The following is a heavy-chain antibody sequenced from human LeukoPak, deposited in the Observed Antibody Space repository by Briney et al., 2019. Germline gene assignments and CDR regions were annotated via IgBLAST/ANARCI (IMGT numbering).Heavy chain of an antibody. Sequence: PGGSLRLSCAASGLTFSSYTMSWVRQAPGKGLEWVSAISAGGGNTYYADSVKGRFTISRDNSKNTLYLQMNSLRAEDTAVYSSAVPQWELLNWGQGTLVTVSS. V-gene: IGHV3-23*01. CDR3: AVPQWELLN. CDR1: GLTFSSYT. D-gene: IGHD1-26*01. CDR2: ISAGGGNT. J-gene: IGHJ4*02.